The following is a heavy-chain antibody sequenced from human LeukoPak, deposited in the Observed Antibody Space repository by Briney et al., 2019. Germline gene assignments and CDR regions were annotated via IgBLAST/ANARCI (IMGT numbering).Heavy chain of an antibody. CDR3: ARGPYAYTSSATLGSYNWFDP. V-gene: IGHV5-51*01. D-gene: IGHD2-2*02. J-gene: IGHJ5*02. CDR1: GYSFPNYW. Sequence: GESLKISCKGSGYSFPNYWIGWVRQMPGKGLERMGIIYPGDSHTRYSPSFQDQVTISVDKSISTAYLQWSSLKASDTAMCYCARGPYAYTSSATLGSYNWFDPWGQGSLVTVSS. CDR2: IYPGDSHT.